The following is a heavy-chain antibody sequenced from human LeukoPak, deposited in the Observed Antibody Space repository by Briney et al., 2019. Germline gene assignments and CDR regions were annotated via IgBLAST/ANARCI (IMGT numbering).Heavy chain of an antibody. J-gene: IGHJ4*02. V-gene: IGHV3-30*03. Sequence: PGRSLRLSCAASGFTFSSYGMHWVRQAPGKGLEWVAVISYDGSNKYYADSVKGRFTISRDNSKNTLYLQMNSLRAEDTAVYYCATEAPYGGYVARFDYWGQGTLVTVSS. CDR3: ATEAPYGGYVARFDY. CDR2: ISYDGSNK. CDR1: GFTFSSYG. D-gene: IGHD5-12*01.